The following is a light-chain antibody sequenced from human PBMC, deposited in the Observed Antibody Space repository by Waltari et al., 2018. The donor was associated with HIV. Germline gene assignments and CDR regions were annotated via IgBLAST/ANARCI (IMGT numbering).Light chain of an antibody. CDR2: EVT. CDR1: NSDIGGYNY. J-gene: IGLJ2*01. CDR3: SSYANKNGFYVV. Sequence: QSALTQPPSASGSPGQSVTISCTGTNSDIGGYNYVSWYQQHPGKAPKLVISEVTKRPSGLPGRFSGSKSGTTASLTVSGLQAEDEADYYCSSYANKNGFYVVFGGGTRLTVL. V-gene: IGLV2-8*01.